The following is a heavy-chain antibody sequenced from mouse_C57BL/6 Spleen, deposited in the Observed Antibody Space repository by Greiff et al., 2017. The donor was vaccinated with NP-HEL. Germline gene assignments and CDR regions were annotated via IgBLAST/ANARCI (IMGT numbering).Heavy chain of an antibody. D-gene: IGHD2-5*01. CDR3: TSEAYYSKGY. J-gene: IGHJ2*01. CDR2: IDPETGGT. CDR1: GYTFTDYE. V-gene: IGHV1-15*01. Sequence: QVQLQQSGAELVRPGASVTLSCKASGYTFTDYEMHWVKQTPVHGLEWIGAIDPETGGTAYNQKFKGKAILTADKSSSTAYMELRSLTSEDSALYYGTSEAYYSKGYWGQGTTLTVSS.